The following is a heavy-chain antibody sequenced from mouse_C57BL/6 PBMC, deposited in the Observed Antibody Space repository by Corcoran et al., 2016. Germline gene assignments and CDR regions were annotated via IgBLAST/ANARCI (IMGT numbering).Heavy chain of an antibody. D-gene: IGHD1-1*01. Sequence: QVQLQQSEPEMVKPGASVKLSCKASGYTFTSYDINWVKQRPGQGLEWIGWIYPRDGSTKYNEKFKGKATLTVDTSSSTAYMELHSLTSEDSAVYFCARGDYYGSSYGYFDVWGTGTTVTVSS. CDR1: GYTFTSYD. J-gene: IGHJ1*03. V-gene: IGHV1-85*01. CDR3: ARGDYYGSSYGYFDV. CDR2: IYPRDGST.